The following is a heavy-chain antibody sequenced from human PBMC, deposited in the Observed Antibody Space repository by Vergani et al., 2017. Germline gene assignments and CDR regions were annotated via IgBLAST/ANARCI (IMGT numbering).Heavy chain of an antibody. Sequence: QVQLQQWGAGLLKPSETLSLTCAVYGGSFSGYYWSWIRQPPGKGLEWIGEINHSGSTNYNPSLKSRVTISVDTSKNQFPLKLSSVTAADTAVYYCARVNTICGVVIIRYYGMDVWGQGTTVTVSS. D-gene: IGHD3-3*01. J-gene: IGHJ6*02. V-gene: IGHV4-34*01. CDR3: ARVNTICGVVIIRYYGMDV. CDR1: GGSFSGYY. CDR2: INHSGST.